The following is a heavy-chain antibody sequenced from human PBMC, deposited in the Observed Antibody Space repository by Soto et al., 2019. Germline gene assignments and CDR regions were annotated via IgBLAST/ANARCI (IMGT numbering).Heavy chain of an antibody. V-gene: IGHV3-48*02. CDR3: ARDGCSGDPRCLFAY. CDR2: ISSSSSAI. CDR1: GFTFSSHS. Sequence: GGSLRLSCAASGFTFSSHSMNWVRQAPGKGLEWVSYISSSSSAIYYADSVKGRFTISRDNAKNSLYLQMNSLRDEDTAVYYCARDGCSGDPRCLFAYWGQRTLVPVSS. D-gene: IGHD2-15*01. J-gene: IGHJ4*02.